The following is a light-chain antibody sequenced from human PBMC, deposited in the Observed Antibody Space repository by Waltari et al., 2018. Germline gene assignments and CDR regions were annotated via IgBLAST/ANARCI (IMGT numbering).Light chain of an antibody. V-gene: IGLV2-14*01. CDR3: SSYTSSSTGV. Sequence: QSALTQPASVSGSPGQSITISCTGTSSDVGGYNYVSWYQQHPGKAPKLMIYEVSNRPSGVSNRFSGSKAGTTASLTISGLQAEDEADYYGSSYTSSSTGVFGTGTKVTVL. J-gene: IGLJ1*01. CDR1: SSDVGGYNY. CDR2: EVS.